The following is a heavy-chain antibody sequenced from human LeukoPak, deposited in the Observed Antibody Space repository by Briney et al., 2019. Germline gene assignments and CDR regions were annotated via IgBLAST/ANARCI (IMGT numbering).Heavy chain of an antibody. J-gene: IGHJ5*02. CDR2: IYYSGTT. CDR3: ATGKPQRYSSGWYVKWLDP. Sequence: SETLSLTCTVSGASISSNYWSWIRQPPGKGLEWIGYIYYSGTTKYNPSLKSRVTISVDTSKNQFSLNLSSVAAADTAVYYCATGKPQRYSSGWYVKWLDPWGQGTLVTVSS. CDR1: GASISSNY. D-gene: IGHD6-19*01. V-gene: IGHV4-59*01.